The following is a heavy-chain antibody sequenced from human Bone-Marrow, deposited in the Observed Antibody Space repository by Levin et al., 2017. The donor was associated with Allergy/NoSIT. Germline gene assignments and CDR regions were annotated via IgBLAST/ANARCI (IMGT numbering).Heavy chain of an antibody. CDR3: ATNKVLYPMTHYKY. J-gene: IGHJ4*02. CDR1: GLTFSSYS. CDR2: ISNSGSYL. D-gene: IGHD4/OR15-4a*01. V-gene: IGHV3-21*01. Sequence: GGSLRLSCAASGLTFSSYSMTWVRQAPGKGLEWVSSISNSGSYLHYADSLKGRFTISRDNAQSSLYLQMNSLRVEDTAVYYCATNKVLYPMTHYKYWGQGALVTVSS.